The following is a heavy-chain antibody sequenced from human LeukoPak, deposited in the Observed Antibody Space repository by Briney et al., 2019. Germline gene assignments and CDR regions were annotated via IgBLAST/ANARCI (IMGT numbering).Heavy chain of an antibody. CDR2: IYYSGST. CDR3: ARVRKKGLGYCSSTSCLKSDAFDI. CDR1: GGSISSGGYY. Sequence: PSETLSLTCTVSGGSISSGGYYWSWIRQHPGKGLEWIVYIYYSGSTYYNPSLKSRVTISVDTSKNQFSQKLSSVTAADTAVYYCARVRKKGLGYCSSTSCLKSDAFDIWGQGTMVTVSS. J-gene: IGHJ3*02. D-gene: IGHD2-2*01. V-gene: IGHV4-31*03.